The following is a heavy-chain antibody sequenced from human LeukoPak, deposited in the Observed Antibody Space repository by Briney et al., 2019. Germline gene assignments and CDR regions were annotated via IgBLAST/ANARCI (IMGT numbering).Heavy chain of an antibody. J-gene: IGHJ4*02. V-gene: IGHV3-23*01. CDR3: AKDDLYGKFDY. CDR2: ITSSGGSA. D-gene: IGHD4-17*01. CDR1: GFSFSTYG. Sequence: GGSLRLSCAASGFSFSTYGMSWVRQAPGKGLEWVSAITSSGGSAYYADSVKGRFTISRDNSKHTMYLQMNSLRAEDTAVYYCAKDDLYGKFDYWAREPWPPSPQ.